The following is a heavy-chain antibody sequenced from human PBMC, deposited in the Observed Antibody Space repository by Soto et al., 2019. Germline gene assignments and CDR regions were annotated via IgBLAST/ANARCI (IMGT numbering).Heavy chain of an antibody. CDR1: GFTFNNYA. V-gene: IGHV3-23*01. D-gene: IGHD6-13*01. CDR2: ISDNGGST. CDR3: ARDFSSWYEHYYYGMDV. J-gene: IGHJ6*02. Sequence: GGSLRLSCAASGFTFNNYAMTWVRQAPGKGLEWVSTISDNGGSTYYADSVKGRFTISRDNAKNSLYLQMNSLRDEDTAVYYCARDFSSWYEHYYYGMDVWGQGTTVTVSS.